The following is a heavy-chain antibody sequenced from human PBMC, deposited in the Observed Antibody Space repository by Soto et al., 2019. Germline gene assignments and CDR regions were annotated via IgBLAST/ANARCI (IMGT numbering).Heavy chain of an antibody. CDR1: GFTFSSEW. CDR2: INQDGSEK. Sequence: EVQLVESGGGLVHPGESLRLSCAASGFTFSSEWMSWVRQVPGTGLQWVANINQDGSEKDYLGSVKGRFTISRDNAKDSLYLQMNSLRAEDTAVYYCARGPSWGQGTLVTVSS. CDR3: ARGPS. V-gene: IGHV3-7*05. J-gene: IGHJ4*02.